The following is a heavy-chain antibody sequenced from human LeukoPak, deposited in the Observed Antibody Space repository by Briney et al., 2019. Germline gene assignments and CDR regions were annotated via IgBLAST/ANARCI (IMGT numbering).Heavy chain of an antibody. Sequence: PGGSLRLSCAASGFTFSSYAMSWVRQAPGKGLEWVSAISGSGGSTYYADSVKGRFTISRDNAKNSLYLQMNSLRAEDTAVYYCARDSSSWQEDYWGQGTLVTVSS. CDR1: GFTFSSYA. D-gene: IGHD6-13*01. CDR2: ISGSGGST. V-gene: IGHV3-23*01. J-gene: IGHJ4*02. CDR3: ARDSSSWQEDY.